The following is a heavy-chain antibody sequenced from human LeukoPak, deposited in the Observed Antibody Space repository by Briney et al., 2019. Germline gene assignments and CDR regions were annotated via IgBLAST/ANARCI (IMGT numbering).Heavy chain of an antibody. V-gene: IGHV3-23*01. J-gene: IGHJ4*02. D-gene: IGHD3-22*01. CDR3: AKAEYYDSSGDYYFDY. CDR2: ISGSGGST. CDR1: GFTFSSYA. Sequence: GGSLRLSCAASGFTFSSYAMSWVRQAPGKGLEWVSAISGSGGSTYYADSVKGRFTISRDNSKNTLYLQMNSLRAEDTAVYYCAKAEYYDSSGDYYFDYWGQGTLVTASS.